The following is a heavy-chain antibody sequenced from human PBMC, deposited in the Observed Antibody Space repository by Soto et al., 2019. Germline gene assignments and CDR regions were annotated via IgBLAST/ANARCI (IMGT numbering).Heavy chain of an antibody. CDR3: ARAINGDYADAFDI. CDR1: GFSFSYYS. D-gene: IGHD4-17*01. CDR2: ISGSSSYI. J-gene: IGHJ3*02. V-gene: IGHV3-21*01. Sequence: GSLRLSCAASGFSFSYYSMNWVRQAPGKGLEWVSSISGSSSYIYYGDSVKGRFTTSRDNARNSLFLQMNSLRAEDTAVYYCARAINGDYADAFDIWGQGTVVTVSS.